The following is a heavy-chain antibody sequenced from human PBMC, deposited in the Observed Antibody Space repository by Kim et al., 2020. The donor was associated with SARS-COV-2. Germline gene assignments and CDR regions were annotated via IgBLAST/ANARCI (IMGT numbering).Heavy chain of an antibody. V-gene: IGHV3-33*01. D-gene: IGHD6-13*01. Sequence: YADFVKGRCPISRYNSKNMLYLQMNSLRVEDTAVYYCARDTQQLGGKMESWGQGPLVTVSS. CDR3: ARDTQQLGGKMES. J-gene: IGHJ5*02.